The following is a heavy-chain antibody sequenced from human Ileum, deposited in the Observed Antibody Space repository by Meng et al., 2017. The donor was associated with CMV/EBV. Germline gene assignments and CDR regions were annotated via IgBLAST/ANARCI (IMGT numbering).Heavy chain of an antibody. D-gene: IGHD3-3*01. CDR2: ISISATTI. CDR3: ARDLIIDFWSGIYYYYGMDV. Sequence: DPGKGLEWVSNISISATTIYYADSLKGRFTISRDNAKNSLYLQMNSLRAEDTAVYYCARDLIIDFWSGIYYYYGMDVWGQGTTVTVSS. V-gene: IGHV3-11*04. J-gene: IGHJ6*02.